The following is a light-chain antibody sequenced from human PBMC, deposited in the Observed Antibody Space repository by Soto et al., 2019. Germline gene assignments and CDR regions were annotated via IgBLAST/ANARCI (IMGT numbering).Light chain of an antibody. CDR3: QQSYSTPPVT. V-gene: IGKV1-39*01. J-gene: IGKJ4*01. Sequence: DIPMTQSPSSLSASVGDRVIITCRASQSIRNYLNWYQQKPGKAPKLLIYAASNLQSGVPSRFSGSGSGTDFTLTISSLQPDDFATYYCQQSYSTPPVTFGGGTKVEIK. CDR2: AAS. CDR1: QSIRNY.